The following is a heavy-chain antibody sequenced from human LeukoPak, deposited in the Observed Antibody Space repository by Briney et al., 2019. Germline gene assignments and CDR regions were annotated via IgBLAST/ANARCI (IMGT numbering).Heavy chain of an antibody. Sequence: ASVKVSCKASGYTFINHDINWVRQATGQGLEWMGWMNPNIGNTGYAQKFQGRVTITRDTSTNTAYMELGGLTSEDTAVYYCARGGEVAGHNWFDPWGQGTLVTVSS. CDR3: ARGGEVAGHNWFDP. CDR2: MNPNIGNT. J-gene: IGHJ5*02. V-gene: IGHV1-8*03. D-gene: IGHD2-15*01. CDR1: GYTFINHD.